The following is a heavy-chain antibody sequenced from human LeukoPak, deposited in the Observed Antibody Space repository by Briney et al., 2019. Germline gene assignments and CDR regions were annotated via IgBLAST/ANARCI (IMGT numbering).Heavy chain of an antibody. V-gene: IGHV3-23*01. Sequence: GGSLRLSCAASGFTFSSYAMSWVRQAPGKGLEWVSGISGSGTGTYYVDSVRGRFTISRDNSKNTLYLQMNSLRAEDTAVYYCAKVFTGDYYGSGSYYDYWGQGTLVTVSS. D-gene: IGHD3-10*01. CDR2: ISGSGTGT. CDR1: GFTFSSYA. CDR3: AKVFTGDYYGSGSYYDY. J-gene: IGHJ4*02.